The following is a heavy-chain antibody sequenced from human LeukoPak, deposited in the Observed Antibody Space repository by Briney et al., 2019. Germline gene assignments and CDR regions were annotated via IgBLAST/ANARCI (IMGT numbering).Heavy chain of an antibody. D-gene: IGHD2-2*03. J-gene: IGHJ5*02. Sequence: SETLSLTCAVYGGSFSGYYWSWIRQPPGEGLEWIGEINHSGSTNYNPTLKSRVNISVDTSKNQFSLKLSSVTAADTAVYYCASRGVDIVVVPAATYNWFDPWGQGTLVTVSS. CDR1: GGSFSGYY. CDR3: ASRGVDIVVVPAATYNWFDP. V-gene: IGHV4-34*01. CDR2: INHSGST.